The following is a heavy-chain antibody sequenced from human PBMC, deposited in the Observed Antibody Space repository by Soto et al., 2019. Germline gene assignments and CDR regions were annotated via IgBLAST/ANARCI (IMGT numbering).Heavy chain of an antibody. J-gene: IGHJ3*02. CDR1: GFTFSSSA. Sequence: GGSLRLSCAASGFTFSSSAMSWVRQAPGKGLEWVSAISGSGGSTYYADSVKGRFTITRDNSKNTLYLQMNSLRAEDTAVYYCAKDSPGFGAPSAFDIWGQGTMVTVSS. CDR2: ISGSGGST. D-gene: IGHD3-3*01. V-gene: IGHV3-23*01. CDR3: AKDSPGFGAPSAFDI.